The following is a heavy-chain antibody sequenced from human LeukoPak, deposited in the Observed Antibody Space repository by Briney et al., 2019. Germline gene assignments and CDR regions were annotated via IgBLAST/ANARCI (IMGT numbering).Heavy chain of an antibody. V-gene: IGHV3-23*01. CDR1: GFTFSSFA. J-gene: IGHJ4*02. D-gene: IGHD3-16*01. Sequence: GGSLRLPCAASGFTFSSFAMTWVRQAPGRRLEWVSGISVTGNVTYYIDSVKGRFTISRDDSKSVLYLQMDSLRADDTAVYYCVKDRIRGDSFWGQGTLVSVSS. CDR2: ISVTGNVT. CDR3: VKDRIRGDSF.